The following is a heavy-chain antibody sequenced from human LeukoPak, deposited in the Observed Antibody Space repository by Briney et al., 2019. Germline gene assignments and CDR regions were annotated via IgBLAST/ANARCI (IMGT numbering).Heavy chain of an antibody. J-gene: IGHJ3*02. CDR2: ISAYNGNT. Sequence: ASVKVSCKASGYTFTNYGISWVRQAPGQGLEWMGWISAYNGNTNYAQKLQGRVTMTTDTSTSTAYMELRSLRSDDTAVYYCARDSRSGYSYGYGAFDIWGQGTMVTVSS. CDR3: ARDSRSGYSYGYGAFDI. CDR1: GYTFTNYG. V-gene: IGHV1-18*01. D-gene: IGHD5-18*01.